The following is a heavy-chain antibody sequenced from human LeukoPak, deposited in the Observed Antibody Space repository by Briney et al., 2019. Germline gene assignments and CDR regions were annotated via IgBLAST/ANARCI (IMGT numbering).Heavy chain of an antibody. V-gene: IGHV1-8*03. J-gene: IGHJ4*02. CDR1: GYTFTSYD. Sequence: ASVKVSCKASGYTFTSYDINWVRQATGQGLEWMGWMNPNSGNTGYARKFQGRVTITRNTSISTAYMELSRLRSDDTAVYYCARDAGYSYGVDYWGQGTLVTVSS. CDR2: MNPNSGNT. CDR3: ARDAGYSYGVDY. D-gene: IGHD5-18*01.